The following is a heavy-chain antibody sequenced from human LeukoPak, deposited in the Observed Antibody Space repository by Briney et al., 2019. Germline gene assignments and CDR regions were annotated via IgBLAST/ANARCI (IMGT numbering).Heavy chain of an antibody. Sequence: PSETLSLTCTVSGGSISSYYWSWIRQPPGKGLEWIGYIYYSGSTNYNPSLKSRVTISVDTSKNQFSLKLSSVTAADTAVYYCARGGPPGIAAAGIDYWGQGTLVTVSS. CDR1: GGSISSYY. V-gene: IGHV4-59*01. J-gene: IGHJ4*02. D-gene: IGHD6-13*01. CDR3: ARGGPPGIAAAGIDY. CDR2: IYYSGST.